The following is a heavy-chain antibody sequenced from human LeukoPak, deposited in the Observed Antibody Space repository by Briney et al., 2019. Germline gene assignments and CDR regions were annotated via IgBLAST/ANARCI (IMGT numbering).Heavy chain of an antibody. CDR3: ARSTAMVTSAFDI. V-gene: IGHV1-2*02. CDR2: INPNSGGT. Sequence: ASVKVSCKASGYTFTGYYMHWVRQTPGQGLEWMGWINPNSGGTNYAQKFQGRVTMTRDTSISTAYMELSRLRSEDTAVYYCARSTAMVTSAFDIWGQGTMVTVSS. D-gene: IGHD5-18*01. CDR1: GYTFTGYY. J-gene: IGHJ3*02.